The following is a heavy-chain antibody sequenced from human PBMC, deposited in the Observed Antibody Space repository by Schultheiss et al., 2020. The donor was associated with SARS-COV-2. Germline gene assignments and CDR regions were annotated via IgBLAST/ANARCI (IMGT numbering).Heavy chain of an antibody. CDR2: IDSDGAGT. CDR1: GFNFYSFW. V-gene: IGHV3-74*01. J-gene: IGHJ4*02. D-gene: IGHD3-22*01. CDR3: AKITTMIVVVIGGFDY. Sequence: GGSLRLSCAASGFNFYSFWMHWVRQAPGKGLEWVSRIDSDGAGTIYADSVKGRFTISRDNSKNTLYLQMNSLRAEDTAVYYCAKITTMIVVVIGGFDYWGQGTLVTVAS.